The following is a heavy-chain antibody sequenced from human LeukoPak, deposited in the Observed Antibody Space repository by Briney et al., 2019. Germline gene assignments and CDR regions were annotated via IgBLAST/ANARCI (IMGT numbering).Heavy chain of an antibody. CDR3: ARGRSSYYYSLDS. D-gene: IGHD3-22*01. V-gene: IGHV4-59*01. J-gene: IGHJ4*02. CDR1: GGSISSFY. Sequence: ASETLSLTCSVSGGSISSFYWSWIRQPPGKGLEWIGYIYYSGSTNYNPSLKSRVTISVDTSKNQFSLKLSSVTAADTAVYYCARGRSSYYYSLDSWGQGTLVTVSS. CDR2: IYYSGST.